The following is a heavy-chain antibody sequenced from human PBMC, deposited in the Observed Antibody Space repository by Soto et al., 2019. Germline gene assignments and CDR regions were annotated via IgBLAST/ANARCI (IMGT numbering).Heavy chain of an antibody. V-gene: IGHV4-31*03. CDR3: ARKDSGSADYMDV. Sequence: QVQLQESGPGLVKPSQTLSLTCTVSGGSISRGGYYWSWIRQHPGKGLEWIGYIYYSGGTYYSPSLKSRVTIPVDTSENQSSLRLSSVTAADTAVYYCARKDSGSADYMDVWGKGTTVTVSS. D-gene: IGHD5-12*01. CDR2: IYYSGGT. J-gene: IGHJ6*03. CDR1: GGSISRGGYY.